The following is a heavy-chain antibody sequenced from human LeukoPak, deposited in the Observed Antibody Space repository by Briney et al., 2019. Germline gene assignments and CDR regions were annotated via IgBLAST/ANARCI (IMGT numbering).Heavy chain of an antibody. CDR2: IKRDGSDK. V-gene: IGHV3-7*03. CDR1: GFSFTTYG. D-gene: IGHD2-21*01. Sequence: GGSLRLSCAASGFSFTTYGMSWVRQAPGKGLEWVANIKRDGSDKYYVDSVKGRFTISRDNAKNSLYLQMNRLRAEDAAVYYCAKAPVTTCSGAYCYPFDYWGQGTLVTVSS. CDR3: AKAPVTTCSGAYCYPFDY. J-gene: IGHJ4*02.